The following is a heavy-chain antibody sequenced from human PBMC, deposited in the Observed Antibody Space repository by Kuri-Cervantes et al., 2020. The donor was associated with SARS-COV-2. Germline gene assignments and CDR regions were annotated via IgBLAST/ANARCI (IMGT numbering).Heavy chain of an antibody. CDR2: IYYSGST. J-gene: IGHJ4*02. D-gene: IGHD4-11*01. Sequence: SETLSLTCTVSGGSISSYYWSWIRQPPGKGLEWIGYIYYSGSTNYNPSLKSRVTISVDTSKNQFPLKLSSVTAADTAVYYCARGGGYSNLGYYFDYWGQGTLVTVSS. CDR1: GGSISSYY. CDR3: ARGGGYSNLGYYFDY. V-gene: IGHV4-59*01.